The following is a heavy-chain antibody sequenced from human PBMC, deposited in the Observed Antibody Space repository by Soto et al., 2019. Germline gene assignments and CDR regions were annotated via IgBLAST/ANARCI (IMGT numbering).Heavy chain of an antibody. CDR2: ISAYNGNT. V-gene: IGHV1-18*01. CDR3: ASVTTHGGAFDI. J-gene: IGHJ3*02. CDR1: GYTFTSYG. Sequence: QVQLVQSGAEVKKPGASVKVSCKASGYTFTSYGISWVRQAPGQGLEWMGWISAYNGNTNYAQKLQGRVTMTTDTTTSTTYRELRSRRSDDTAVYYCASVTTHGGAFDIWGQGTMVTVSS. D-gene: IGHD4-17*01.